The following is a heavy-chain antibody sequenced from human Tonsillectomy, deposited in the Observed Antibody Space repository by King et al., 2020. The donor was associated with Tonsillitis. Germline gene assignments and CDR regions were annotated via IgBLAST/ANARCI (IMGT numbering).Heavy chain of an antibody. CDR1: GFTFSSYG. V-gene: IGHV3-30*18. CDR2: ISYDGSNK. CDR3: AKDEFDY. Sequence: VQLVESGGGVVQPGRSLRLSCAASGFTFSSYGMHWVSKAPGKGLEWVAVISYDGSNKYYADSVKGRFTISRDNSKNTMYLQMNSLRAEDTAVYYCAKDEFDYWGQGTLVTVSS. J-gene: IGHJ4*02.